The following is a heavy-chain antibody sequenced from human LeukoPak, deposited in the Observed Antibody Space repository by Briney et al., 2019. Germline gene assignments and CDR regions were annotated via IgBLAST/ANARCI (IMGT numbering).Heavy chain of an antibody. CDR1: GGTFSSYA. J-gene: IGHJ6*03. V-gene: IGHV1-69*05. CDR3: AREGDGSGSYYWADYYYYYMDV. D-gene: IGHD3-10*01. CDR2: IIPIFGTA. Sequence: SVKVSCKASGGTFSSYAISWVRQAPGQGLEWMGRIIPIFGTANYAQKFQGRVTITTDESTSTAYMELSSLRSEDTAVYYCAREGDGSGSYYWADYYYYYMDVWGKGATVTVSS.